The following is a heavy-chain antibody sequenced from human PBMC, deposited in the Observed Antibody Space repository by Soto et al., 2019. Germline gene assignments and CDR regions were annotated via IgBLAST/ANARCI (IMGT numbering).Heavy chain of an antibody. CDR1: GFTFSSHA. CDR2: IGGSGGST. J-gene: IGHJ4*02. V-gene: IGHV3-23*01. Sequence: PGGSLRLSCGASGFTFSSHAMSWVRQAPGKGLEWVSAIGGSGGSTYYADSVKGRFTISRDNSKNTLYLQMNSLRAEDTAVYYCAKVLAAPTFDYWGQGTLVTVSS. D-gene: IGHD3-3*02. CDR3: AKVLAAPTFDY.